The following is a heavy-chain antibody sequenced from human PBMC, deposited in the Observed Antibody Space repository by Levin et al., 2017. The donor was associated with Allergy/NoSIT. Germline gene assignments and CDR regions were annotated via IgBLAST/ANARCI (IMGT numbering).Heavy chain of an antibody. D-gene: IGHD3-22*01. CDR3: AKGLGWDFYDNGGVFHS. V-gene: IGHV3-23*01. Sequence: GESLKISCAASGFTFTNYAMNWVRQAPGKGLEWVSGISGSGGSTYYSDSVKGRFTISRDNYKNTVYLQMNSLGAEDTALYYCAKGLGWDFYDNGGVFHSWGQGTMVTVSS. CDR2: ISGSGGST. J-gene: IGHJ3*02. CDR1: GFTFTNYA.